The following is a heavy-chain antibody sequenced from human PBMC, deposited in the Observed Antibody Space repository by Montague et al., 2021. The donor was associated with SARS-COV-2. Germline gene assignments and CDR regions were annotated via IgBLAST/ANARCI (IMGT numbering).Heavy chain of an antibody. J-gene: IGHJ6*02. D-gene: IGHD3-10*01. CDR3: ARDQRRYGSGSYYGPHYYYYGMDV. CDR2: IYSGGST. CDR1: GFTVSSNY. V-gene: IGHV3-66*02. Sequence: FLSLSLAASGFTVSSNYMSWVRQAPGKGLEWVSVIYSGGSTYYADSVKGRFTISRDNSKNTLYLQMNSLRAEDTAVYYCARDQRRYGSGSYYGPHYYYYGMDVWGQGTTVTVSS.